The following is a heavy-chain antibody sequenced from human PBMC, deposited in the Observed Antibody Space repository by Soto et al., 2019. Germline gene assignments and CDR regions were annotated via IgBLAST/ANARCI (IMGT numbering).Heavy chain of an antibody. V-gene: IGHV4-30-2*01. CDR1: GGSISSGCYS. CDR2: IYHSGST. D-gene: IGHD5-12*01. J-gene: IGHJ4*02. CDR3: ARIGYSGYDWEIDY. Sequence: SETLSLTCAVSGGSISSGCYSWSWIRQPPGKGLEWIGYIYHSGSTYYNPSLKSRVTISVDRSKNQFSLKLSSVTAADTAVYYCARIGYSGYDWEIDYWGQGTLVTV.